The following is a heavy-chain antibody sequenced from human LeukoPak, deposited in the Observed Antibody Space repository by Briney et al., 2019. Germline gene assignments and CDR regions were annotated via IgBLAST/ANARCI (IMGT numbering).Heavy chain of an antibody. V-gene: IGHV3-33*01. CDR1: GFTFSSYG. J-gene: IGHJ4*02. CDR3: ARDQAAHRYCSSTSCYLFDY. CDR2: IWYDGSNK. D-gene: IGHD2-2*01. Sequence: GRSLRLSCAASGFTFSSYGMHWVRQAPGKGLEWVAVIWYDGSNKYYADSVKGRFTISRDNSKNTLYLQMNSLRAEDTAVYYCARDQAAHRYCSSTSCYLFDYWGQGTQVTVSS.